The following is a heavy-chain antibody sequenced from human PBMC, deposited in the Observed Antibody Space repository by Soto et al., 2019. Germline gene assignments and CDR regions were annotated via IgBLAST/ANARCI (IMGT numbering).Heavy chain of an antibody. D-gene: IGHD3-16*01. CDR1: GFSFSRYA. V-gene: IGHV3-23*01. CDR3: AQRSEIYPGFGR. CDR2: IGDSGSDT. Sequence: EVQLLESGGGLVQPGGSLRLSCAASGFSFSRYAMSWVRQAPGKGLEWVSAIGDSGSDTYYADSVKGRFTISRDNSKNTLYLQMFSLRAEDTALYYCAQRSEIYPGFGRWGQGSLVTVSS. J-gene: IGHJ4*02.